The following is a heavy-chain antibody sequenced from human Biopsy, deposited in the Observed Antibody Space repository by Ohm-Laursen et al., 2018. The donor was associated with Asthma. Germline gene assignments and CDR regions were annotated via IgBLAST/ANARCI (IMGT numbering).Heavy chain of an antibody. CDR2: ISYDGTNK. V-gene: IGHV3-30-3*01. CDR1: GFTFSDYD. J-gene: IGHJ6*02. D-gene: IGHD1-20*01. CDR3: ARDLRSDNWNPWGMDV. Sequence: SLRLSCAASGFTFSDYDMHWVRQAPGKGLEWVAVISYDGTNKDYADSVKGRFTFSRDNSQNTLSLEMNGLRVEDTAVYYCARDLRSDNWNPWGMDVWGLGTTVTVAS.